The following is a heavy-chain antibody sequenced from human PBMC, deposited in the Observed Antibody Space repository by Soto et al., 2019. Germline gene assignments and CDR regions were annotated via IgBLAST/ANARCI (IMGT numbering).Heavy chain of an antibody. CDR2: IYYSGST. Sequence: PSETLSLTCTVSGGSIDSGDYYWSWIRQPPGKGLEWIGYIYYSGSTYYNPSLKSRVTISVDTSKNQFSLKLSSVTAADTAVYYCARITMIVVVIDYWGQGTLVTVSS. J-gene: IGHJ4*02. V-gene: IGHV4-30-4*01. D-gene: IGHD3-22*01. CDR1: GGSIDSGDYY. CDR3: ARITMIVVVIDY.